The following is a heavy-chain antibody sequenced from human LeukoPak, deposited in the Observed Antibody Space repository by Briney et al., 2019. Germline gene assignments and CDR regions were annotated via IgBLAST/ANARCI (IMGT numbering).Heavy chain of an antibody. D-gene: IGHD6-13*01. J-gene: IGHJ4*02. V-gene: IGHV3-30*02. Sequence: GGSLRLSCAASGFTFSSYGMHWVRQAPGRGLEWVAFRRYDGSNKYYADSVKGRFTISRDNSKNTLYLQMNSLRAEDTAVYYCAKDLPGIAAAGTLPGYWGQGTLVTVSS. CDR3: AKDLPGIAAAGTLPGY. CDR2: RRYDGSNK. CDR1: GFTFSSYG.